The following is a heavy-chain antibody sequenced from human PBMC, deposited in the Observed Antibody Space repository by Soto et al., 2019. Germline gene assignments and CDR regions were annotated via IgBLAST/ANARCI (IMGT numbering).Heavy chain of an antibody. V-gene: IGHV4-31*03. CDR3: ARGPYYDILTGYSSYYYYYGMDV. CDR1: GGSISSGGYY. J-gene: IGHJ6*02. CDR2: IYYSGST. Sequence: TLSLTCTVSGGSISSGGYYWSWIRQHPGKGLEWIGYIYYSGSTYYNPSLKSRVTISVNTSKNQFSLKLSSVTAADTAVYYCARGPYYDILTGYSSYYYYYGMDVWGQGTTVTVAS. D-gene: IGHD3-9*01.